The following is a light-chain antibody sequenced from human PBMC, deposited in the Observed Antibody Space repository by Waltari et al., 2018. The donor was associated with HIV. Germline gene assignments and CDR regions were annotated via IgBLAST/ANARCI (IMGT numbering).Light chain of an antibody. CDR1: SSNIGNDN. V-gene: IGLV1-47*01. Sequence: QSVLTQPPSASGTPGQTVTISCSGSSSNIGNDNVYWYQQLPGMTPNLLIYKNYQRPSGVLDRFAGSKSGTSASLAISGLRSEEEADYYCVGWDGSLSGYVFGAGTKVTVL. CDR2: KNY. J-gene: IGLJ1*01. CDR3: VGWDGSLSGYV.